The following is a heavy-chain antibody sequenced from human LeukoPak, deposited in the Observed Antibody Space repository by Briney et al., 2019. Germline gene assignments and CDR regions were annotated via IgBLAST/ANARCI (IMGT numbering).Heavy chain of an antibody. V-gene: IGHV4-61*01. CDR1: GGSISSGYHY. CDR3: ARPYGRSYYDSGVFDC. CDR2: VYYNGGT. D-gene: IGHD1-26*01. J-gene: IGHJ4*02. Sequence: SETLSLTCTVSGGSISSGYHYWGWIRQPPGKGLEWIGHVYYNGGTNYNPSLKSRVTISVDTSKNQFSLKLNSVTAADTAVYFCARPYGRSYYDSGVFDCWGQGALVTVSS.